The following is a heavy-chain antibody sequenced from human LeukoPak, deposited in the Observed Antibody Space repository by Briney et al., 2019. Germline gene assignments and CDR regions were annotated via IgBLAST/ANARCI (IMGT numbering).Heavy chain of an antibody. D-gene: IGHD6-13*01. Sequence: GGSLRLSCAASGFTVSSNYMSWVRQAPGKGLEWVSVIYSGGSTYYADSVKGRFTISRDNSKNTLYLQMNSLRAEDTAVYYCARKVGYSSSWYLDPWGQGTLVTVSS. CDR1: GFTVSSNY. CDR3: ARKVGYSSSWYLDP. J-gene: IGHJ5*02. CDR2: IYSGGST. V-gene: IGHV3-53*01.